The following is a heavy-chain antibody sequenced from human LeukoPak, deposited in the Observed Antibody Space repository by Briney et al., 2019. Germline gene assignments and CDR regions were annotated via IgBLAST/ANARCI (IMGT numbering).Heavy chain of an antibody. CDR3: ARDTGRAAPNPDY. D-gene: IGHD2-8*02. Sequence: PGGSLRLSCAASGFTFSSYWMSWVRQAPGKGLEWVANIKQDGSEKYYVDSVKGRFTISRDNAKNSLYLQMNSLRAEDTAVYYCARDTGRAAPNPDYWGQGTLVTVSS. CDR1: GFTFSSYW. J-gene: IGHJ4*02. V-gene: IGHV3-7*01. CDR2: IKQDGSEK.